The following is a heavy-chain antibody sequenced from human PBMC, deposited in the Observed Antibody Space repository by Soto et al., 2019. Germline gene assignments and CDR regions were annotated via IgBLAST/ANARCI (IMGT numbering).Heavy chain of an antibody. CDR2: IDHSGTT. V-gene: IGHV4-59*01. CDR3: ASIPGAGNDWFDP. D-gene: IGHD6-19*01. J-gene: IGHJ5*02. CDR1: GGSLSNYY. Sequence: SETLSLTCTVSGGSLSNYYWSWIRQPPGKGLEWIGYIDHSGTTNYNPSLKSRVTISVDTSKNQFSLKLNSVTAADTAVYYCASIPGAGNDWFDPWGQGALVTVSS.